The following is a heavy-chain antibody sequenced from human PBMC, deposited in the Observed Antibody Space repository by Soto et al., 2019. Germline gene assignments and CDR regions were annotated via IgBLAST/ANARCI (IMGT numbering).Heavy chain of an antibody. CDR2: VTGSGAAT. V-gene: IGHV3-23*01. J-gene: IGHJ3*02. Sequence: EVQLLESGGGLVQPGGSLRLSCAPSGFTFNDYPMSWVRQAPGKGLEWVSAVTGSGAATFYADFVKGRFTISRDNSKNTLDLQMNSQRAEDTSLYYSARVTWYASGHEGFEIWGLGTMVTVS. CDR3: ARVTWYASGHEGFEI. D-gene: IGHD6-25*01. CDR1: GFTFNDYP.